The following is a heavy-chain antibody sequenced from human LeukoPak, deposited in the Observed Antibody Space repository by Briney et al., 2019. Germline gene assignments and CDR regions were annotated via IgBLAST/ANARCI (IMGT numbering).Heavy chain of an antibody. CDR3: VKDGGPKRSSGYYHGDY. Sequence: KSGGSLRLSCAASGFTFSSYDMHWVRQATGKGLEWVSAIGTAGDTYYPGSVKGRFTISRENAKNSLYLQMNSLRAGDTAVYYCVKDGGPKRSSGYYHGDYWGQGTLVTVSS. D-gene: IGHD3-22*01. CDR2: IGTAGDT. CDR1: GFTFSSYD. J-gene: IGHJ4*02. V-gene: IGHV3-13*01.